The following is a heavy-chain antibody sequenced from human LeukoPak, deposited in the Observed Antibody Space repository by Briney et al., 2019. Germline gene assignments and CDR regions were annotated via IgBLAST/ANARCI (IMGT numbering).Heavy chain of an antibody. D-gene: IGHD5-24*01. J-gene: IGHJ3*02. V-gene: IGHV1-8*01. CDR2: MNPNSGNT. CDR1: GYTFTSYD. CDR3: AVRDPVETATMGAFDI. Sequence: ASVKVSCKASGYTFTSYDINWVRQATGQGLEWMGWMNPNSGNTGYAQKFQGRVTMTRNTSISSAYMELSSLRSEDTAVYYCAVRDPVETATMGAFDIWGQGTMVTVSS.